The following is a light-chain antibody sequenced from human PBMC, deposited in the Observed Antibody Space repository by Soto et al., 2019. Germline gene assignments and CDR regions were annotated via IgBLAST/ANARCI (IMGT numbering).Light chain of an antibody. Sequence: EIVLTQSPDILSLSPGDSATLSCRASQSVRSGYLAWYQQKPGQAPSLVIHGATSRASGIPDRFSGSGSETDFTLTISRLESEDFAVYYCQQYARSPWTFGQGTTVEIK. V-gene: IGKV3-20*01. CDR3: QQYARSPWT. J-gene: IGKJ1*01. CDR1: QSVRSGY. CDR2: GAT.